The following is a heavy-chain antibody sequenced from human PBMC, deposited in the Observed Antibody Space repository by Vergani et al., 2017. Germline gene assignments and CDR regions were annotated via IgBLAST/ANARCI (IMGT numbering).Heavy chain of an antibody. D-gene: IGHD1-26*01. V-gene: IGHV4-34*01. CDR3: ARAPGSRGGKYFDY. Sequence: QVQLQQWGAGLLKPSETLSLTCAVYGGSFSGYYWSWIRQHPGKGLEWIGEINHSGSTNYNPSLKSRGTISVDTSKNQFSLKLSSVTAADTAVYYCARAPGSRGGKYFDYWGQGTLVTVSS. J-gene: IGHJ4*02. CDR1: GGSFSGYY. CDR2: INHSGST.